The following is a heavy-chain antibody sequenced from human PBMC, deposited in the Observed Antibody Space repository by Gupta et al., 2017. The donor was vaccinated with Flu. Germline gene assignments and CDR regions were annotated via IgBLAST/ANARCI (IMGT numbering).Heavy chain of an antibody. CDR3: VRRGSTEIGHGRYYYFDL. D-gene: IGHD2-2*01. Sequence: EVQLLESGGGLIQPGGSLTLSCAASGFDFENRAMGWVRQAPGRGLEWVSIISYNSIFRFYSDSVEGRFTISRQNFKETLYLQMHGLTVADSAVYFCVRRGSTEIGHGRYYYFDLWGHGTRVTVSS. J-gene: IGHJ4*01. V-gene: IGHV3-23*01. CDR2: ISYNSIFR. CDR1: GFDFENRA.